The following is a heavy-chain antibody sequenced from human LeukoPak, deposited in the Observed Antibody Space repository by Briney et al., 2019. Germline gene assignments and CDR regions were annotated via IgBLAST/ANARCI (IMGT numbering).Heavy chain of an antibody. V-gene: IGHV3-7*03. CDR3: ARVLQQWLVRGIFDY. Sequence: GGSLRLSCAASGFTFNSYWMNWVRQAPGKGLEWVANIKRDGSEKYYVDSVKGRFTISRDNAKNSLYLQMNSLRAEDTAVYYCARVLQQWLVRGIFDYWGQGTLVTVSS. CDR1: GFTFNSYW. J-gene: IGHJ4*02. CDR2: IKRDGSEK. D-gene: IGHD6-19*01.